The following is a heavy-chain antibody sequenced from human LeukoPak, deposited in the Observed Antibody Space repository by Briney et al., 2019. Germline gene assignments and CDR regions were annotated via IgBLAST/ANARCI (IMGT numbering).Heavy chain of an antibody. CDR2: IYYSGST. CDR3: ARLMSRGYWFDP. V-gene: IGHV4-59*12. Sequence: SETLCLTCTVSGGSISSYYWSWIRQPPGKGLEWIGYIYYSGSTNYNPSLKSRVTISVDTSKNQFSLKLSSVTAADTAVYYCARLMSRGYWFDPWGQGTLVTVSS. CDR1: GGSISSYY. J-gene: IGHJ5*02. D-gene: IGHD6-13*01.